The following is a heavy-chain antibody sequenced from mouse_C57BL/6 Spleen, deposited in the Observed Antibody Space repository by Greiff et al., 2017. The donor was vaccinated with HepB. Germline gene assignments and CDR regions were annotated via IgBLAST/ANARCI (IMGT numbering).Heavy chain of an antibody. V-gene: IGHV1-56*01. CDR3: ARTGDYDEGYFDY. CDR1: GYTFTRHW. J-gene: IGHJ2*01. D-gene: IGHD2-4*01. CDR2: IFPGSGST. Sequence: QVQLQQSGPELVRPGASVKISCKAPGYTFTRHWMQWVRQRPGQGLEWIGEIFPGSGSTYYNEKFKGKATLTVDTSSSTAYMQLSSLTSEDSAVYFCARTGDYDEGYFDYWGQGTTLTVSS.